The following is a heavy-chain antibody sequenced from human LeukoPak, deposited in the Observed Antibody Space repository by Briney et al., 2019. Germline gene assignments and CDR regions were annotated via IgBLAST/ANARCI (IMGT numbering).Heavy chain of an antibody. V-gene: IGHV3-48*03. Sequence: GSLRLSCAASGFTFSSYEMNWVRQAPGKGLEWVSYISSSGSTIYYADSVKGRFTISRDNAKNSLYLQMNSLRAEDTAVYYCARVSLDIVATIPPGDDYWGQGTLVTVSS. CDR2: ISSSGSTI. CDR1: GFTFSSYE. D-gene: IGHD5-12*01. CDR3: ARVSLDIVATIPPGDDY. J-gene: IGHJ4*02.